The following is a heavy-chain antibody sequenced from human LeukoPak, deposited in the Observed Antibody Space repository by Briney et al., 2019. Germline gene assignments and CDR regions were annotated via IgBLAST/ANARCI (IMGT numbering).Heavy chain of an antibody. CDR2: IRNDGTNI. CDR3: ARDGSGSDFSLDH. D-gene: IGHD3-10*01. V-gene: IGHV3-7*04. J-gene: IGHJ4*02. CDR1: GFDIRHYY. Sequence: GGSLRLSCVASGFDIRHYYMSWVRQAPGKGLEWVADIRNDGTNIYNVDSVRGRFTISRDDAKNSLFLQMNSLKDEDTAVYYCARDGSGSDFSLDHWGQGTLVTVSS.